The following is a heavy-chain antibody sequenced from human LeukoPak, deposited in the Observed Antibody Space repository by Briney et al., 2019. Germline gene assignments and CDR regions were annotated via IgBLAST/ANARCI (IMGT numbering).Heavy chain of an antibody. CDR3: ARGSGVSGYDSYFDY. V-gene: IGHV3-30*04. D-gene: IGHD5-12*01. CDR2: ISYDGSNK. CDR1: GFTFSSYA. Sequence: PGGSLRLSCAASGFTFSSYAMHWVRQAPGKGLEWVAVISYDGSNKYYADSVKGRFTISRDNSKNTLYLQMNSLRAEDTAVYYGARGSGVSGYDSYFDYWGQGTLVTVSS. J-gene: IGHJ4*02.